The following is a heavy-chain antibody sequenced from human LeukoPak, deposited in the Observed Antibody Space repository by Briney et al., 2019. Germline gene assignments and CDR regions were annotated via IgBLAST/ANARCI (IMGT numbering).Heavy chain of an antibody. Sequence: ASVKVSCKASGYTFTSYDINWVRQATGQGLEWMGWMNPNSGNTGYAQKFQGRVTMTRNTSISTAYMELSSLRSEDTAVYYCARGAPYDFWSGYYWDYWGQGTLVTVSS. D-gene: IGHD3-3*01. J-gene: IGHJ4*02. CDR3: ARGAPYDFWSGYYWDY. CDR2: MNPNSGNT. V-gene: IGHV1-8*01. CDR1: GYTFTSYD.